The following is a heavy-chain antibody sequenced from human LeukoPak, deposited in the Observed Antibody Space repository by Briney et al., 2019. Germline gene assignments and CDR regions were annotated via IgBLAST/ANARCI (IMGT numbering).Heavy chain of an antibody. CDR2: ISSDASST. CDR1: GFTFSSYW. D-gene: IGHD3-22*01. J-gene: IGHJ4*02. CDR3: ARARGYYYDSFDY. V-gene: IGHV3-74*01. Sequence: GGSLRLSCAASGFTFSSYWMHWVRQAPGKGLVWVSRISSDASSTSYADSVKGRFTISRDNAENTLFLQMNSLTADDTAVYYCARARGYYYDSFDYWGQGTLVTISS.